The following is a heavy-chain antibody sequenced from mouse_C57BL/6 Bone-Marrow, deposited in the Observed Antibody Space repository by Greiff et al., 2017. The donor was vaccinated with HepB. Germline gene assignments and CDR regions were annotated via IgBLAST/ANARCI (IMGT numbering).Heavy chain of an antibody. D-gene: IGHD3-2*02. CDR1: GYSITSGYY. Sequence: EVKVEESGPGLVKPSQSLSLTCSVTGYSITSGYYWNWIRQFPGNKLEWMGYISYDGSNNYNPSLKNRISITRDTSKNQLFLKLNSVTTEDTATYYCAREGAAQAPWFAYWGQGTLVTVSA. CDR2: ISYDGSN. V-gene: IGHV3-6*01. J-gene: IGHJ3*01. CDR3: AREGAAQAPWFAY.